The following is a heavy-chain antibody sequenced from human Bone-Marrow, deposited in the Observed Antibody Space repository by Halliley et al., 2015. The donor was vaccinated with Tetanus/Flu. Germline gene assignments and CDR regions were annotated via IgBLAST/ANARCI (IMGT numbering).Heavy chain of an antibody. CDR2: IYHGGAT. D-gene: IGHD6-13*01. CDR1: VGSITSSNW. Sequence: TLSLTCAVSVGSITSSNWWSWVRQPPGKGLEWIGEIYHGGATNYNPSLESRVTISVDKSNNQFSLSLRSLTAADTAVYFCAGHLVTPGTRGFESWGQGTLDTVSS. V-gene: IGHV4-4*01. J-gene: IGHJ4*02. CDR3: AGHLVTPGTRGFES.